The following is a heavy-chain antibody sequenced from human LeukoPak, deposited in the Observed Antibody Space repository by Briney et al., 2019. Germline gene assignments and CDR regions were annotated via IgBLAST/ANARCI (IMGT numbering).Heavy chain of an antibody. V-gene: IGHV4-59*08. J-gene: IGHJ4*02. CDR3: ARTPSYGDYGH. CDR1: GGSISSYY. D-gene: IGHD4-17*01. CDR2: IYYSGST. Sequence: SETLSLTCTVSGGSISSYYWSWIRQPPGKGLEWIGYIYYSGSTNYNPSLKSRVTISVDTSKNQFSLKLSSVTAADTAVYYCARTPSYGDYGHWGQGTLVTVSS.